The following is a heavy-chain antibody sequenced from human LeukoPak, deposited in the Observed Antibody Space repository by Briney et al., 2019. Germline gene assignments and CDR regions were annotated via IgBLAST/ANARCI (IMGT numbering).Heavy chain of an antibody. Sequence: PSQTRSLTCTVSGGAISSAGHSGCGIRQPPGRGLEGIGYLYHSGSGSTYYKPCLKSRVTISIAKSKTQCSLKLHSVTAADTAVYYCARINDFWSGPTLDVWGQGTTVTVSS. V-gene: IGHV4-30-2*01. CDR3: ARINDFWSGPTLDV. CDR1: GGAISSAGHS. D-gene: IGHD3-3*01. CDR2: LYHSGSGST. J-gene: IGHJ6*02.